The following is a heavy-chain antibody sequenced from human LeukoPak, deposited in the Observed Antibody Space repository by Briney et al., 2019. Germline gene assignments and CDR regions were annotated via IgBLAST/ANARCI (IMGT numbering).Heavy chain of an antibody. D-gene: IGHD3-22*01. CDR3: AKANYYDSSGHDAFDI. V-gene: IGHV1-69*05. CDR1: GGTFSSYA. CDR2: IIPIFGTA. Sequence: SVKVSCKASGGTFSSYAISWVRQAPGQGLEWVGRIIPIFGTANYAQKFQGRVTITTDESTSTAYMELSSLRSEDTAVYYCAKANYYDSSGHDAFDIWGQGTMVTVSS. J-gene: IGHJ3*02.